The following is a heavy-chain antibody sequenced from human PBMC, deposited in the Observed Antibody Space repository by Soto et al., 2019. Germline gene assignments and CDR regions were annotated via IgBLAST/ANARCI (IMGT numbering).Heavy chain of an antibody. CDR1: GFTFSNYG. J-gene: IGHJ4*02. D-gene: IGHD6-6*01. CDR2: ISASGGST. CDR3: ARRFSSSVTFDY. Sequence: GGSLRLSCAASGFTFSNYGMHWVRQAPGKGLGWVSGISASGGSTYSADSVKGRFTISRDNSKNTLYLQLNSLRAEDTAVYFCARRFSSSVTFDYWGQGTLVTVSS. V-gene: IGHV3-23*01.